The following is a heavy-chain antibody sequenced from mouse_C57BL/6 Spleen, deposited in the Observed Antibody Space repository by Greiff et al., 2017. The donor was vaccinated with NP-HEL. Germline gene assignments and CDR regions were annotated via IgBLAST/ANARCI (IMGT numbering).Heavy chain of an antibody. CDR2: ISYDGSN. Sequence: EVKLVESGPGLVKPSQSLSLTCSVTGYSITSGYFWNWIRQSPGNKLELMGYISYDGSNNYNPSLKNQISITSDTSKNPSFLKLKAVTTEATATYDGARERDDSSYGYFDYWGQGTTLTVSS. J-gene: IGHJ2*01. CDR3: ARERDDSSYGYFDY. CDR1: GYSITSGYF. V-gene: IGHV3-6*01. D-gene: IGHD1-1*01.